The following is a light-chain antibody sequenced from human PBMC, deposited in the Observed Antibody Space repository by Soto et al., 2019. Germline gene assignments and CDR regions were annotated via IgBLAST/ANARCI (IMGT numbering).Light chain of an antibody. Sequence: DIQMTQSPSSLSASVGDRVTITCQASQDIRNYLNWYQQKPGKAPKLLIYDASSLESGVPSRFSGSVSGTEFTLTISSLQPDDFATYYCQQYKSYSTFGQGTKVDIK. CDR3: QQYKSYST. CDR1: QDIRNY. CDR2: DAS. J-gene: IGKJ1*01. V-gene: IGKV1-5*01.